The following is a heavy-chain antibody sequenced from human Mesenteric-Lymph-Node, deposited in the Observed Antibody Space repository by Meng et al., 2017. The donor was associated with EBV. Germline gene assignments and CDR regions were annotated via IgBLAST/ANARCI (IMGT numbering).Heavy chain of an antibody. V-gene: IGHV3-11*01. CDR2: ISSGTTTI. D-gene: IGHD5-12*01. Sequence: QVDLVVSGGNLVKPGGSLRLSCAASGFTFSDYYMSWIRQAPGKGLEWVSYISSGTTTISYADSVKGRFTISRDNAKNSLSLQMNSLRAEDTAMYYCARNSRAGGYHDSWGQGTLVTVSS. J-gene: IGHJ4*02. CDR1: GFTFSDYY. CDR3: ARNSRAGGYHDS.